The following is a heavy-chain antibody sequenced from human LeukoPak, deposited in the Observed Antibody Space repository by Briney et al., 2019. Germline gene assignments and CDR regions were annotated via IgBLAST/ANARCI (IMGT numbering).Heavy chain of an antibody. J-gene: IGHJ6*03. Sequence: SETLSLTCTVSSGSISGHFWSWIRQPPGKGLEWIGYIYYSGGTNYNPSLQSRVTISVDMSMNQFSLKLRSVTAADTAVHYCAKGTSTVVTPNYYYYYSMDVWGKGTTVTVSS. CDR3: AKGTSTVVTPNYYYYYSMDV. D-gene: IGHD4-23*01. V-gene: IGHV4-59*08. CDR1: SGSISGHF. CDR2: IYYSGGT.